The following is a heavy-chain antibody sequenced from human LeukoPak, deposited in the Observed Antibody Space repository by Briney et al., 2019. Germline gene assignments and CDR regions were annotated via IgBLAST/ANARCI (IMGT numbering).Heavy chain of an antibody. Sequence: SVKVSCKASGGTFSGSAISWVRQAPGQGLEWMGGIIPIFGTANYAQKFQGRVTITADESTSTAYMELSSLRSEDTAVYYCARGGYSSSRPFDYWGQGTLVTVSS. J-gene: IGHJ4*02. V-gene: IGHV1-69*13. D-gene: IGHD6-6*01. CDR1: GGTFSGSA. CDR2: IIPIFGTA. CDR3: ARGGYSSSRPFDY.